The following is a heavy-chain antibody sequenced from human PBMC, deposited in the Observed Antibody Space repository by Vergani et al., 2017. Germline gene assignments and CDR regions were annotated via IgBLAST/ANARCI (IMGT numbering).Heavy chain of an antibody. V-gene: IGHV1-46*03. CDR2: INPSGGHT. CDR3: ARGDYGILTGYGY. Sequence: QVQVVQSGAEVKKSGASVKVSCKTSGYTFSNYYMHWVRQAPGQGLEWMGIINPSGGHTSYAQKFQGRVTMTRDTSTSTVYMELSSLRYEDTAIYYCARGDYGILTGYGYWGQGTLVTVSA. CDR1: GYTFSNYY. J-gene: IGHJ4*02. D-gene: IGHD3-9*01.